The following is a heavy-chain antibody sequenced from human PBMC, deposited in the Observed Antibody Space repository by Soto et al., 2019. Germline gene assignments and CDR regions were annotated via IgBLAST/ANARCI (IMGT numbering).Heavy chain of an antibody. J-gene: IGHJ4*02. CDR1: GGSISSYY. CDR3: AREGDSSSWGYFDY. CDR2: IYYSGST. Sequence: SETLSLTCTVSGGSISSYYWSWIRQPPGKGLEWIGYIYYSGSTNYNPSLKSRVTISVDTSKNQFSLKLSSVTAADTAVYYCAREGDSSSWGYFDYWGQGTLVTVSS. D-gene: IGHD6-6*01. V-gene: IGHV4-59*01.